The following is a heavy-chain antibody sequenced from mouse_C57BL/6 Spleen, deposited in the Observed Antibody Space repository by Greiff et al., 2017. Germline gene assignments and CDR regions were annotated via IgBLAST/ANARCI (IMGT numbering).Heavy chain of an antibody. V-gene: IGHV1-72*01. D-gene: IGHD2-4*01. Sequence: QVQLKQPGAELVKPGASVKLSCKASGYTFTSYWMHWVKQRPGRGLEWIGRIDPNSGGTKYIEKFKSRVTLTVDKPSSTAYMQLSSLTSEDSAVYDCARGGGYDYDGYFDVWGTGTTVTVAS. CDR1: GYTFTSYW. J-gene: IGHJ1*03. CDR3: ARGGGYDYDGYFDV. CDR2: IDPNSGGT.